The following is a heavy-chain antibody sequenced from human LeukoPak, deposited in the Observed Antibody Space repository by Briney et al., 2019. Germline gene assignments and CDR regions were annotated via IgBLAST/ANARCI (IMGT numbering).Heavy chain of an antibody. D-gene: IGHD5-24*01. CDR2: IYYSGST. CDR3: ARARWLQFFEVAYFDH. Sequence: SETLSLTCAVYGGSFSGYYWSWIRQPPGKGLEWIGYIYYSGSTNYNPSLKSRVTISVDTSKNQFSLKLSSVTAADTAVYYCARARWLQFFEVAYFDHWGQGTLVTVSS. CDR1: GGSFSGYY. J-gene: IGHJ4*02. V-gene: IGHV4-59*01.